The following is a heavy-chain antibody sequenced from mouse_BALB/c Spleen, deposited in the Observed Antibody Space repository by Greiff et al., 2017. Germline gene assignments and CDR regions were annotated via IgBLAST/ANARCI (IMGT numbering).Heavy chain of an antibody. J-gene: IGHJ4*01. CDR3: ARLITTATEYSYYAMDY. V-gene: IGHV1-5*01. Sequence: EVKLQESGTVLARPGASVKMSCKASGYTFTSYWMHWVKQRPGQGLEWIGAIYPGNSDTSYNQKFKGKAKLTAVTSTSTAYMELSSLTNEDSAVYYCARLITTATEYSYYAMDYWGQGTSVTVSS. CDR1: GYTFTSYW. D-gene: IGHD1-2*01. CDR2: IYPGNSDT.